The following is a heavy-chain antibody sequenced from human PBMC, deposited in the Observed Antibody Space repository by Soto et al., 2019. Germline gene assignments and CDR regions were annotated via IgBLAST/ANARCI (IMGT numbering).Heavy chain of an antibody. D-gene: IGHD1-7*01. J-gene: IGHJ6*02. V-gene: IGHV1-69*13. Sequence: SVKVSCKASGGTFSSYAISWVRQAPGQGLEWMGGIIPIFGTANYAQKFQGRVTITADESTSTAYMELSSLRSEDTAVYYCERAITGTTLREPYGMDVWGQGTTVTVSS. CDR1: GGTFSSYA. CDR3: ERAITGTTLREPYGMDV. CDR2: IIPIFGTA.